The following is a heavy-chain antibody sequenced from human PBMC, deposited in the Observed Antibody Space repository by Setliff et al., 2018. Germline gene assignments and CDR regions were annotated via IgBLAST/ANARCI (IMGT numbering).Heavy chain of an antibody. J-gene: IGHJ4*02. CDR2: IYKSGST. Sequence: PSETLSLTCTVSGGSVSSGSYYWSWIRQPAGKGLEWFGHIYKSGSTNYNPSLKSRVTMSLDTSKNQFSLKLSSVTAADTAVYYCARESRFGYSGYDCAFDYWGQGMLVTVSS. V-gene: IGHV4-61*09. CDR1: GGSVSSGSYY. CDR3: ARESRFGYSGYDCAFDY. D-gene: IGHD5-12*01.